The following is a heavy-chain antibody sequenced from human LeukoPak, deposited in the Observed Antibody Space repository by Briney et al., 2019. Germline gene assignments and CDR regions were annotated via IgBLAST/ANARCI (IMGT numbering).Heavy chain of an antibody. Sequence: GGSLRLSCVASGFTFSNYGMHWVRQAPGKGLDWVAVIWYYGSYKYYADSVKGRFTISRENPKNTLYLQMDSLRAEDTAIYYCAKVVQYTASTGTGLDYWGQGTLVTVSS. CDR1: GFTFSNYG. CDR2: IWYYGSYK. V-gene: IGHV3-33*06. J-gene: IGHJ4*02. CDR3: AKVVQYTASTGTGLDY. D-gene: IGHD1-1*01.